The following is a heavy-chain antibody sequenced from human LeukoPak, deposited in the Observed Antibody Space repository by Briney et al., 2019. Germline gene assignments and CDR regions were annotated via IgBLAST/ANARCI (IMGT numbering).Heavy chain of an antibody. CDR3: ASGSSGWPEVAFDI. CDR1: GFTFSSYE. J-gene: IGHJ3*02. CDR2: ISSSGSTI. V-gene: IGHV3-48*03. D-gene: IGHD6-19*01. Sequence: PGGSLRLSCAASGFTFSSYEMNWVRQAPGKGLEWVSYISSSGSTIYYADSVKGRFTISRDNSKNTLYLQMNSLRAEDTAVYYCASGSSGWPEVAFDIWGQGTMVTVSS.